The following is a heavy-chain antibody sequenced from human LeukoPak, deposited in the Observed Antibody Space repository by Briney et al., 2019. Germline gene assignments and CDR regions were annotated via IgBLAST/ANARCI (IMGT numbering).Heavy chain of an antibody. CDR3: ARDRVGATVDH. J-gene: IGHJ4*02. CDR1: GGSISSVSYY. V-gene: IGHV4-61*02. D-gene: IGHD1-26*01. CDR2: IYTSGST. Sequence: SQTLSLTCTVSGGSISSVSYYWSWIRQPAGKGLVWIGRIYTSGSTNYNPSLKSRVTISVDTSKNQFCLRLSSVTAADTAVYYCARDRVGATVDHWGQGTLVTVSS.